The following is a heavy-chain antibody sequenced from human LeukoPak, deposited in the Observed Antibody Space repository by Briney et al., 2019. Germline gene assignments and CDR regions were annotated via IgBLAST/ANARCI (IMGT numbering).Heavy chain of an antibody. J-gene: IGHJ5*02. Sequence: SETLSLTCAVYGGSFSGYYWSWIRQPPGKGLEWIGEINHSGSTNYNPSLKSRVTISVDTSKNQFSLTLSSVTAADTAVYYCARGRKITMIVVTRTVGFDPWGQGTLVTVSS. CDR1: GGSFSGYY. V-gene: IGHV4-34*01. D-gene: IGHD3-22*01. CDR2: INHSGST. CDR3: ARGRKITMIVVTRTVGFDP.